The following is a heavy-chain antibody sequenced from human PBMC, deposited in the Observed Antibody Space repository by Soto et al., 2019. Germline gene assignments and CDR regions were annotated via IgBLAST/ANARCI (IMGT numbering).Heavy chain of an antibody. D-gene: IGHD3-16*01. CDR3: ARMLGYAYDY. J-gene: IGHJ4*02. CDR1: GFSLSHPRMS. CDR2: ISSSDGK. Sequence: QVTLKESGPVLVKPTETLTLTCTVSGFSLSHPRMSVGWIRQPPGKALEWLAHISSSDGKSYNTSLRNRLTISQDASKSQVALTLTNMDPVDTATYYCARMLGYAYDYWGQGTLVTVSS. V-gene: IGHV2-26*01.